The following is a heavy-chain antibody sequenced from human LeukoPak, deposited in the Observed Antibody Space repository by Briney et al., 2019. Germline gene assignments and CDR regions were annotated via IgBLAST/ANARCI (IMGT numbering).Heavy chain of an antibody. Sequence: GASVKVSCKVSGYTLTELSMHWVRQAPGKGLEWMGGFDPEDGETIYAQKFQGRVTITEDTSTDTAYMELSSLRSEDTAVYYCATGRKTTVTTLLDFGYWGQGTLVTVSS. D-gene: IGHD4-17*01. CDR2: FDPEDGET. CDR3: ATGRKTTVTTLLDFGY. CDR1: GYTLTELS. J-gene: IGHJ4*02. V-gene: IGHV1-24*01.